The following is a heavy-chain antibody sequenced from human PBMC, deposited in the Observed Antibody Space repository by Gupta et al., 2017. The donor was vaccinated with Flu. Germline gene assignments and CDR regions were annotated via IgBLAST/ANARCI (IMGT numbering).Heavy chain of an antibody. Sequence: GMCVSWIRQPPGKALEWLALIDWDDDKYYSTSLKTRLTISKDTSKNQVVLTMTNMDPVDTATYYCARIQGGSGSYYWAWTYGMDVWGQGTTVTVSS. CDR3: ARIQGGSGSYYWAWTYGMDV. V-gene: IGHV2-70*01. CDR2: IDWDDDK. J-gene: IGHJ6*02. D-gene: IGHD3-10*01. CDR1: GMC.